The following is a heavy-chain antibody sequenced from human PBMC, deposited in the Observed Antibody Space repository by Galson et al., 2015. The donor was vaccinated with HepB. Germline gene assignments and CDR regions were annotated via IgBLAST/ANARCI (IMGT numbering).Heavy chain of an antibody. V-gene: IGHV4-59*08. J-gene: IGHJ5*02. CDR1: GGSISSYY. D-gene: IGHD4-23*01. Sequence: LSLTCTVSGGSISSYYWSWIRQPPGKGLEWIGYLYYTGSSGSTSYNPSLKSRVTISVDTSKNQFSLKLSSVTAADTAIYYCGSHDLAYGGNSGAWGQGILVAVSS. CDR3: GSHDLAYGGNSGA. CDR2: LYYTGSSGST.